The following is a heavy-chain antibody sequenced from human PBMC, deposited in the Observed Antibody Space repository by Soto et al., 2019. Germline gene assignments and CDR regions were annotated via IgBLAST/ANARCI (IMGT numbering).Heavy chain of an antibody. J-gene: IGHJ4*02. D-gene: IGHD3-3*01. V-gene: IGHV3-30-3*01. Sequence: TGGSLRLSCAASGFTFSSYAMHWVRQAPGKGLEWVAVISYDGSNKYYADSVKGRFTISRDNSKNTLYLQMNSLRAEDTAVYYCARDGLILRFSHVHDYWGQGTLVTVSS. CDR2: ISYDGSNK. CDR3: ARDGLILRFSHVHDY. CDR1: GFTFSSYA.